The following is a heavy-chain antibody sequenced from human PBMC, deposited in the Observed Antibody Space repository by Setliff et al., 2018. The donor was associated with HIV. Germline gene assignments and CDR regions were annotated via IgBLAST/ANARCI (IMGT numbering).Heavy chain of an antibody. CDR1: GFTFGKYW. V-gene: IGHV3-74*01. Sequence: SGFTFGKYWMHWVRQAPGQGLVWVSGINNDTTLTIYADSVKGRFSISRDNAKNSLYLQMNSLTAEDTAIYYCATSPPGGSSDYIWGSDFFDHWGQGALVTVSS. CDR2: INNDTTLT. CDR3: ATSPPGGSSDYIWGSDFFDH. D-gene: IGHD5-12*01. J-gene: IGHJ4*02.